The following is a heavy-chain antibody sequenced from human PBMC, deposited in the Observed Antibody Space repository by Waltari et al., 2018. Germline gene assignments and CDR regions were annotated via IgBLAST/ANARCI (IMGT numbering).Heavy chain of an antibody. Sequence: IHWVRQAPGQSLEWMGWINAGSGNTKYSQRFQGRVTITRDTSASTVYMELSSLRSEDTAVYYCARPRSDYGYYAWFDPWGQGTMVTVSS. CDR2: INAGSGNT. D-gene: IGHD4-17*01. V-gene: IGHV1-3*01. CDR3: ARPRSDYGYYAWFDP. J-gene: IGHJ5*02.